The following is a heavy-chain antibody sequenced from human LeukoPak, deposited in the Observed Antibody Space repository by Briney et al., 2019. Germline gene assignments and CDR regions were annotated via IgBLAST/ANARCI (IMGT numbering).Heavy chain of an antibody. CDR2: IYYSGST. V-gene: IGHV4-59*12. J-gene: IGHJ4*02. CDR3: ARVSTSRASDY. D-gene: IGHD2/OR15-2a*01. CDR1: GGSISSYY. Sequence: TSETLSLTCTVSGGSISSYYWSWIRQPPGKGLEWIGYIYYSGSTYFNPSLKSRVTISVDTSKNQFSLKLSSVTAADTAVYYCARVSTSRASDYWGQGTLVTVSS.